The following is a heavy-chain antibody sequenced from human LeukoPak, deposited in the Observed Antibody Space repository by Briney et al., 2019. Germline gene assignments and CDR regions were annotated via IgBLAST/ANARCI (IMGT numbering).Heavy chain of an antibody. V-gene: IGHV4-30-2*01. D-gene: IGHD3-10*01. Sequence: SETLSLTCTVSGGSISSGGYYWSWIRQPPGKGLEWIGYIYHSGSTYYNPSLKSRVTISVDRSKNQFSLKLSSVTAADTAVYYCARDENYYGSGSYPDYWGQGTLVTVSS. CDR3: ARDENYYGSGSYPDY. CDR2: IYHSGST. J-gene: IGHJ4*02. CDR1: GGSISSGGYY.